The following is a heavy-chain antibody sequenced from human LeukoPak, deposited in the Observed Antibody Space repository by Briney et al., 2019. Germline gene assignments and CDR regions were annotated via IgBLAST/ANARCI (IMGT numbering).Heavy chain of an antibody. J-gene: IGHJ4*02. Sequence: GGSLRLSCAASGFTFSSYAMSWARQAPGKGREWVSAIRSSGGSTYYADSVKGRFTIFRDNSKNTLYQQMSGLSAEDTAVYYCATPARYPRRCWGEGTLVTVSS. CDR1: GFTFSSYA. CDR2: IRSSGGST. CDR3: ATPARYPRRC. V-gene: IGHV3-23*01. D-gene: IGHD1-1*01.